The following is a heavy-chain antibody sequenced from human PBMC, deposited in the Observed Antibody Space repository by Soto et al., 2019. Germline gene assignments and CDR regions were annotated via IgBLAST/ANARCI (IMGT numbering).Heavy chain of an antibody. CDR2: IIPILGIA. J-gene: IGHJ6*03. CDR1: GGTFSSYT. V-gene: IGHV1-69*04. CDR3: ATDTHYDFCFGYYRGQGDYMDV. D-gene: IGHD3-3*01. Sequence: SVKVSCKASGGTFSSYTISWVRQAPGQGLEWMGRIIPILGIANYAQKFQGGVTITADKSTSTAYMELSSLRSEETAVYYCATDTHYDFCFGYYRGQGDYMDVWGKENTVTVSS.